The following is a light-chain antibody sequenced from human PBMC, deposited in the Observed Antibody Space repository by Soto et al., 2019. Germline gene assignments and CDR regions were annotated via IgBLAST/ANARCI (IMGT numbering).Light chain of an antibody. J-gene: IGLJ3*02. CDR2: YNN. CDR1: SSNIGSNF. Sequence: QSVLTQPLSASGTPGQRVTISCSGSSSNIGSNFVYWYQQVPGTAPKLLIYYNNERPAGVPDRVSASKSGTSASLAISGLRSEDEADYYCASWDDSLSGHWVFGWGTQLTVL. V-gene: IGLV1-47*02. CDR3: ASWDDSLSGHWV.